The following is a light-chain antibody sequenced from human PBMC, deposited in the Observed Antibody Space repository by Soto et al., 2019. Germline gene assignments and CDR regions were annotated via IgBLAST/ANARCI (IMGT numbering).Light chain of an antibody. CDR2: RAS. V-gene: IGKV2-28*01. CDR3: QQYTNTNNPWM. Sequence: DIVMTQLPVSLPVTPGEPASISCNSSQILLHSHGYNYMDWYQQRPGQAPRLLIYRASTRATGVPARFSGSGSGTEFTLIISGLQPDDSATYYCQQYTNTNNPWMFGQGTKVDIK. J-gene: IGKJ1*01. CDR1: QILLHSHGYNY.